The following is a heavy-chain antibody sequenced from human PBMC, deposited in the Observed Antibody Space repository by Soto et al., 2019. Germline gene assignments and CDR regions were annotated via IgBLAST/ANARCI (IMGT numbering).Heavy chain of an antibody. CDR2: INSDGSST. Sequence: VGSVRLSCAASGFTFSSYWMHWVRQAPGKGLVWVSRINSDGSSTSYADSVKGRFTISRDNAKNTLYLQMNSLRAEDTAVYYCARDSRELRFLEWLLWFDYWGQGTLVTVSS. CDR3: ARDSRELRFLEWLLWFDY. J-gene: IGHJ4*02. D-gene: IGHD3-3*01. V-gene: IGHV3-74*01. CDR1: GFTFSSYW.